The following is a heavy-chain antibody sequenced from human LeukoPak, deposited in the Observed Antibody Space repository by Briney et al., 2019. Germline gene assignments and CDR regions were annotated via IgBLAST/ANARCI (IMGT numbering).Heavy chain of an antibody. CDR2: IWYEERTK. Sequence: GGSLRLSCTASGFTFSSYGMHWVRQAPGNGLEWVATIWYEERTKYYIDSVKGRFTISRDNSKNTFYLQMNSLRAEDTAMYYCARGMGSSWYYFDYWGQGTLVTVSS. V-gene: IGHV3-33*01. J-gene: IGHJ4*02. CDR1: GFTFSSYG. D-gene: IGHD6-13*01. CDR3: ARGMGSSWYYFDY.